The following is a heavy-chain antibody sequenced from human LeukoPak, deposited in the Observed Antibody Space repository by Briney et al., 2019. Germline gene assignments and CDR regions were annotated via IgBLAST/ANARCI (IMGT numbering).Heavy chain of an antibody. Sequence: SETLSLTCTVSSGSISSYYWSWIRQPPGKGLEWIGYIYYSGSTNYNPSLKSRVTISVDTSENQFSLKLSSVTAADTAVYYCARGKTYYDISKDAFDIWGQGTMVTVSS. D-gene: IGHD3-22*01. J-gene: IGHJ3*02. CDR3: ARGKTYYDISKDAFDI. V-gene: IGHV4-59*01. CDR2: IYYSGST. CDR1: SGSISSYY.